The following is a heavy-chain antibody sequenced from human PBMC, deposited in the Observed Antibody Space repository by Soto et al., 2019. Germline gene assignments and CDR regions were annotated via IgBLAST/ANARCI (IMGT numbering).Heavy chain of an antibody. D-gene: IGHD6-13*01. CDR1: GGSISIGAYY. Sequence: SETLSLTCTVSGGSISIGAYYWSWIRHHPGKGVEWIGYIYYSGSTYYNPSLKSRVTISVDTYKNQFSLKLSSVTAADTAVYYCARYYSSSRTNWFDPWGQGTLVTVSS. CDR2: IYYSGST. J-gene: IGHJ5*02. CDR3: ARYYSSSRTNWFDP. V-gene: IGHV4-31*03.